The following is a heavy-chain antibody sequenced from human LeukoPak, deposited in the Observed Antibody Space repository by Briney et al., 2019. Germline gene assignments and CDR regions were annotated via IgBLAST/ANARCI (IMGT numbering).Heavy chain of an antibody. J-gene: IGHJ6*02. V-gene: IGHV3-11*01. CDR2: ISSSGSTI. CDR3: ARDGLLGPAPYYGMDV. Sequence: LSLTCTVSGGSISSCGYYWSWIRQPPGKGLEWVSYISSSGSTIYYADSVKGRFTISRDNAKNSLYLQMNSLRAEDTAVYYCARDGLLGPAPYYGMDVWGQGTTVTVSS. D-gene: IGHD2-15*01. CDR1: GGSISSCGYY.